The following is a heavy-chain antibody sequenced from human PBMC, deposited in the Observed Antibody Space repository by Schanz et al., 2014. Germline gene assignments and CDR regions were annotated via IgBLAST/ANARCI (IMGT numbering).Heavy chain of an antibody. Sequence: QVQLQESGPGLVEPSETLSLTCTVSGGSLISYYWSWIRQPPGKGLEWIGYIYYNGATNYNPSLKSRVTMSVDTSKNHFSLNLRSVTAADTAVYFCARDLTVDTGYVVHYYYYGMDVWGQGTTVTVSS. CDR2: IYYNGAT. CDR3: ARDLTVDTGYVVHYYYYGMDV. V-gene: IGHV4-59*01. J-gene: IGHJ6*02. CDR1: GGSLISYY. D-gene: IGHD5-12*01.